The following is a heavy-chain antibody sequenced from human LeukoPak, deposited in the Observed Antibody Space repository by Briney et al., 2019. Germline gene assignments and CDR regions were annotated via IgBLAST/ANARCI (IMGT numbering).Heavy chain of an antibody. CDR3: AKPSHRSGWYYWFDS. CDR1: GFTFSSYA. D-gene: IGHD6-19*01. V-gene: IGHV3-23*01. CDR2: ISGSGGGA. J-gene: IGHJ5*01. Sequence: GGSLRLSCAASGFTFSSYAMSWVRQAPGKGLEWVSAISGSGGGAYYADSVRGRFTISRDNSKNTLYLQMNSLRAEDTAVYYCAKPSHRSGWYYWFDSWGQGTLVTVSS.